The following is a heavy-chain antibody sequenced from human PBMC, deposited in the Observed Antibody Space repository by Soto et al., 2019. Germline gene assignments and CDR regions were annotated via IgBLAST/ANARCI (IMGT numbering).Heavy chain of an antibody. J-gene: IGHJ4*02. Sequence: EVQLVESGGGLVQPGGSLRLSCAASGFTFSNYWMSWVRQAPGKGLEWLATIKQDGSEQHYVDSAKGRFTISRDNAQNSLSLQMNSLRAEDTALYYCTRGRTGAGYWGQGTLVTVSS. V-gene: IGHV3-7*01. D-gene: IGHD3-9*01. CDR3: TRGRTGAGY. CDR2: IKQDGSEQ. CDR1: GFTFSNYW.